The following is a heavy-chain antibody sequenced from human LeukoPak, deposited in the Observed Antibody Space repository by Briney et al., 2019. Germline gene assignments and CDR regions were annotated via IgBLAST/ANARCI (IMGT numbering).Heavy chain of an antibody. V-gene: IGHV3-74*01. CDR1: GFTFSSYW. Sequence: GGSLRLSCAASGFTFSSYWMHWVRQAPGKGLVWVSRINSDGSSIRYADSVKGRFTISRDNAKNTLYLQMNSLRAEDTAVYYCVRDHFGDNDYYGMDVWGQGTTVTVSS. CDR3: VRDHFGDNDYYGMDV. CDR2: INSDGSSI. J-gene: IGHJ6*02. D-gene: IGHD3-10*01.